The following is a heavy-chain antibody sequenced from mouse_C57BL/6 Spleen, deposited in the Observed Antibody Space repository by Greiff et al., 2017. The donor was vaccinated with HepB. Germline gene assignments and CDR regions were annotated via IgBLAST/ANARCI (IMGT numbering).Heavy chain of an antibody. CDR1: GYSITSGYY. Sequence: EVQLQQSGPGLVKPSQSLSLTCSVTGYSITSGYYWNWIRQFPGNKLEWMGYISYDGSNNYNPSLKNRISITRDTSKNQFFLKLNSVTTEDTATYYYARDRGYGSSYPLDYWGQGTTLTVSS. CDR2: ISYDGSN. V-gene: IGHV3-6*01. D-gene: IGHD1-1*01. J-gene: IGHJ2*01. CDR3: ARDRGYGSSYPLDY.